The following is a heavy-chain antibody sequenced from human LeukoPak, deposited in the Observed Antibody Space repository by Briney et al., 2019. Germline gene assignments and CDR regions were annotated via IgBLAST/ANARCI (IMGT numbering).Heavy chain of an antibody. CDR1: GGSFSGYY. D-gene: IGHD6-19*01. CDR2: INHSGST. Sequence: SETLSLTCAVYGGSFSGYYWSWIRQSPGKGLEWIGGINHSGSTYYNPSLKSPVTISVDTSNNQFSLKLSSVTAAHPALYYCARRGSGWYYFDYWGQGTLVTVSS. V-gene: IGHV4-34*01. CDR3: ARRGSGWYYFDY. J-gene: IGHJ4*02.